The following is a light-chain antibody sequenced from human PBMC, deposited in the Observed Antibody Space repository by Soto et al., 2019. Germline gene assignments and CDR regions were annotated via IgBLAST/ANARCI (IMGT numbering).Light chain of an antibody. J-gene: IGKJ1*01. CDR1: QSISSY. V-gene: IGKV1-39*01. CDR3: QQSYSTLRT. CDR2: AAS. Sequence: DIQMTQSPSSLSASVGDRVTITCRASQSISSYLNWYQQKPGKAPKLLIYAASSLQSGVPSRFSVSGSGTDFTLTISSLQPEAFATYDCQQSYSTLRTFGQGTRVEIK.